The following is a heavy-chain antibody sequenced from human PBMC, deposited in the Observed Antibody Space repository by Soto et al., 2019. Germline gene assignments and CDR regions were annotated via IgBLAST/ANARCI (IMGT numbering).Heavy chain of an antibody. D-gene: IGHD6-13*01. Sequence: QVQLQESGPGLVKPSGTLSLTCAVSGGSISSSNWWSWVRQPPGKGLEWIGEIYHSGSTNYNPSLTSRVTISVDKSKSQFCLTLSSVTAADAAVCYCARVAAAGTLFGYWGQGPLVPVSS. J-gene: IGHJ4*02. CDR1: GGSISSSNW. V-gene: IGHV4-4*02. CDR2: IYHSGST. CDR3: ARVAAAGTLFGY.